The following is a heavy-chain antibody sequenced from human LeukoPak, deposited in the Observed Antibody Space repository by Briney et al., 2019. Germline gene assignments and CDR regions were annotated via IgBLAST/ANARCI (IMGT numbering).Heavy chain of an antibody. CDR3: ARAGSWFLDF. D-gene: IGHD6-13*01. J-gene: IGHJ4*02. Sequence: PSETLSLTCAVSGGSTTTNWWSWVRQTPGKGLEWIGEIYHTGSTNYNPSLKSRLTLSVDTSKNQLSLNLNSVTAADTAVYYCARAGSWFLDFWGQGTLVTVSS. CDR1: GGSTTTNW. CDR2: IYHTGST. V-gene: IGHV4-4*02.